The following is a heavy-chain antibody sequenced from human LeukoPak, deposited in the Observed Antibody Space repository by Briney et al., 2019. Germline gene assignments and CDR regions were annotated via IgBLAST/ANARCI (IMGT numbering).Heavy chain of an antibody. J-gene: IGHJ6*03. V-gene: IGHV1-18*01. D-gene: IGHD5-24*01. CDR1: GYTFTSYA. CDR3: AREMATMGIHYYYYYMDV. Sequence: ASVKVSCKTSGYTFTSYAISWVRQAPGQGFEWMGWISTYNGNTNYVEKFEGRVTMTTDTSTRKVYLELRGLRSDDTAVYYCAREMATMGIHYYYYYMDVWGKGTTVTVSS. CDR2: ISTYNGNT.